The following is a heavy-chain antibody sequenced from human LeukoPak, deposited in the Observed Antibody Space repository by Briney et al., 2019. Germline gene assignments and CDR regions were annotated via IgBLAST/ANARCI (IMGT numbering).Heavy chain of an antibody. V-gene: IGHV3-7*01. D-gene: IGHD2-21*02. CDR3: ARHRVTHFDY. Sequence: GSLRLSCAASGFTYSSYWMSWVRQVPGKGLEWVAKINQDASETYYVDSVEGRFSISRDNAKNSLSLQMNSLRAEDTAVYYCARHRVTHFDYWGQGTLVTVSS. J-gene: IGHJ4*02. CDR1: GFTYSSYW. CDR2: INQDASET.